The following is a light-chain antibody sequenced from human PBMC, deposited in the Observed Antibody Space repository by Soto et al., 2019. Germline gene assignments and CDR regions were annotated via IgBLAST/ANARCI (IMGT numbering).Light chain of an antibody. Sequence: DIQMTQSPSSLSASVGDRVTITCRASQSISSYLNWYQQKPGKAPKLLIYAASSLQSGVPSRFGGSGSGTDFTLTISSLQPEDFATYYCQQSYSTPRNTFGGGTKVEIK. CDR1: QSISSY. J-gene: IGKJ4*01. V-gene: IGKV1-39*01. CDR3: QQSYSTPRNT. CDR2: AAS.